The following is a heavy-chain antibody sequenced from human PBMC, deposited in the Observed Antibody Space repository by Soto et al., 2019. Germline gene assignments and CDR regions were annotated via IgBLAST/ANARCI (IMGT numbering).Heavy chain of an antibody. CDR1: GFTFSSYG. Sequence: QVQLVESGGGVVQPGRSLRLSCAASGFTFSSYGMHWVRQAPGKGLEWVAVISYDGSNKYYADSVKGRFTISRDNSKNTLYLQMNSLRAEDTAVYYCAKDRHSGSYVYGMDVWGQGTTVTVSS. V-gene: IGHV3-30*18. J-gene: IGHJ6*02. CDR2: ISYDGSNK. D-gene: IGHD1-26*01. CDR3: AKDRHSGSYVYGMDV.